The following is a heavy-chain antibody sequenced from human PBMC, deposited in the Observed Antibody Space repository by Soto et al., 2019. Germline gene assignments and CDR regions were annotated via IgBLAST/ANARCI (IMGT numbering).Heavy chain of an antibody. CDR1: GFTFSNFA. CDR3: AREYTAWPLAYGLDV. J-gene: IGHJ6*02. V-gene: IGHV3-23*01. D-gene: IGHD2-2*02. Sequence: PGGSLRLSCAASGFTFSNFAMNWVRQAPGKGLEWVSGISGTSGSTDYADSVKGRFTISRDDSKNTLYLQMNTLRAEDTARYYCAREYTAWPLAYGLDVWGQGTTVTVSS. CDR2: ISGTSGST.